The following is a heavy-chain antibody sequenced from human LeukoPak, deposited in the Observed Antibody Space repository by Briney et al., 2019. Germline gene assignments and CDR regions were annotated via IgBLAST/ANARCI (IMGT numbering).Heavy chain of an antibody. Sequence: GESLKISCKGSGYSFTTYWFGWVRQMPGKGLEWMGIIHPGDSDTRYSPSFQGQVTISADRSISTAYLQWSSLKASDTAMYYCARQAVRATGTAEYFDLWGRGTLVTVSS. CDR3: ARQAVRATGTAEYFDL. V-gene: IGHV5-51*01. D-gene: IGHD1-26*01. J-gene: IGHJ2*01. CDR2: IHPGDSDT. CDR1: GYSFTTYW.